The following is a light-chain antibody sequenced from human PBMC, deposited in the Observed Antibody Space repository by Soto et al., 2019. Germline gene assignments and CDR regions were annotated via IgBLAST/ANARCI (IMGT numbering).Light chain of an antibody. Sequence: PGERATLSCRASQSVSSYLAWYQQKPGQAPRLLIYDASNRATGIPARFSGSGSGTDFTLTISSLEPEDFAVYYWQQRSNWPPYTFGQGTKLEIK. V-gene: IGKV3-11*01. CDR2: DAS. CDR1: QSVSSY. CDR3: QQRSNWPPYT. J-gene: IGKJ2*01.